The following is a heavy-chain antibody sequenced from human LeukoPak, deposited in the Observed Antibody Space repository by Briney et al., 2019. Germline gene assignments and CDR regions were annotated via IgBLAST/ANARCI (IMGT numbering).Heavy chain of an antibody. D-gene: IGHD3-10*01. J-gene: IGHJ4*02. V-gene: IGHV1-2*06. CDR1: GQSLTGYF. CDR2: IDPNTGDT. CDR3: ARLGLHGSGTYYFFGY. Sequence: ASVKVSCKASGQSLTGYFIHWVRQAPGQGLEWVGRIDPNTGDTIYAQNFQGRVTATSATSISTAYMELSRLTSDDTAVYFCARLGLHGSGTYYFFGYWGQGTLVTVSS.